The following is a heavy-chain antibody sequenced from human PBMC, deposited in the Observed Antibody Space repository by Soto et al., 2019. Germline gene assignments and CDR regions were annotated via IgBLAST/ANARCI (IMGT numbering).Heavy chain of an antibody. V-gene: IGHV1-69*01. CDR2: IIPIIGTA. J-gene: IGHJ4*02. CDR1: GGTFNTYA. CDR3: ARGGVDVVATSAFDY. Sequence: QVQLVQSGAEVKKPGSSVKVSCKASGGTFNTYALSWVRQAPGQGLEWMGGIIPIIGTADYAHKFQGRLAISADESTGTTFMELSSLRSEDTALYYCARGGVDVVATSAFDYWGQGTLVTVSS. D-gene: IGHD5-12*01.